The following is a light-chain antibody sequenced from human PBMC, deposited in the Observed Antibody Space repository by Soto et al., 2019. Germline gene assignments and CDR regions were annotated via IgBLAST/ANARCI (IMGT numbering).Light chain of an antibody. CDR3: ATWDRSLSVGV. CDR2: DND. CDR1: SSNIGNNY. V-gene: IGLV1-51*01. Sequence: QSVLTQPPSVSAAPGQKVTISCSGSSSNIGNNYVFWYQQLPGTAPQLLIYDNDKRPSGIPHRFSGSKAGTSATLGITGLQTGDEADYYCATWDRSLSVGVFGGGTKLTVL. J-gene: IGLJ2*01.